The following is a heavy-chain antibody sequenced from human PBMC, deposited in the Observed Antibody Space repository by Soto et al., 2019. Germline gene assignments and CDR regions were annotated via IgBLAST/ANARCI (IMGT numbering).Heavy chain of an antibody. J-gene: IGHJ4*02. D-gene: IGHD4-17*01. CDR2: IYGSGGDI. V-gene: IGHV3-23*01. CDR1: GLPHSRFA. CDR3: AKVGVYGDGVGIMDQ. Sequence: GGPLRLSCTASGLPHSRFAMMWVRQAPGKGLECVSGIYGSGGDIEYGDSVKGRLTTARENSNNTVYLQMADLTVDDTGIYYCAKVGVYGDGVGIMDQWGQGTQVTVSS.